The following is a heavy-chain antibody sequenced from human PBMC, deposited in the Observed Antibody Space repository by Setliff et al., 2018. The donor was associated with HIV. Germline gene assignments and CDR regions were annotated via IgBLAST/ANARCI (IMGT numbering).Heavy chain of an antibody. CDR2: INHSGNT. Sequence: PSETLSLTCAFNGGSFSGYYWMWIRQSPGEGLEWIGEINHSGNTNYNPPLKSRVTMSGDTSKNQFPLNLTSVTAADTAVYYCARYSSGWSFFDYWGQGTLVTAPQ. V-gene: IGHV4-34*01. CDR1: GGSFSGYY. CDR3: ARYSSGWSFFDY. J-gene: IGHJ4*02. D-gene: IGHD6-19*01.